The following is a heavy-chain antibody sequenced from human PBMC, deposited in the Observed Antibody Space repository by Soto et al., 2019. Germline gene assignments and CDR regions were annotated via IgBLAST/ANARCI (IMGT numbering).Heavy chain of an antibody. CDR3: AHRPITFMASWFDP. Sequence: QFTLKESGPTLVKPAQTLTLTCTFSGFSLSTSGVAVGWLRQPPGKAPEWLALVYWDDDKRYSPSLKSRLTITKDTSKNQVVLTMTNMEPVDTATYYCAHRPITFMASWFDPWGQGIPVTVSS. CDR2: VYWDDDK. V-gene: IGHV2-5*02. CDR1: GFSLSTSGVA. J-gene: IGHJ5*02. D-gene: IGHD3-16*01.